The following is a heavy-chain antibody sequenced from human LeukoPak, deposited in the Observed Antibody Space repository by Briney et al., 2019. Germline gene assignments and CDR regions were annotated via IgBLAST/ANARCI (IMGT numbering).Heavy chain of an antibody. CDR2: IWYDGSNK. CDR1: RFTFSSYE. J-gene: IGHJ4*02. D-gene: IGHD6-13*01. Sequence: PGGSLRLSCAASRFTFSSYEMNWVRQAPGKGLEWVAVIWYDGSNKYYADSVKGRFTISRDNSKNTLYLQMNSLRAEDTAVYYCARDRQQLFFDYWGQGTLVTVSS. V-gene: IGHV3-33*08. CDR3: ARDRQQLFFDY.